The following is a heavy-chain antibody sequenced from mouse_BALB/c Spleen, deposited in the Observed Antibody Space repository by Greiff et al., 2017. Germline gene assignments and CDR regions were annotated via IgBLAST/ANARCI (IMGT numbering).Heavy chain of an antibody. J-gene: IGHJ2*01. D-gene: IGHD2-1*01. V-gene: IGHV5-6-5*01. CDR3: ARVGKGDY. Sequence: RVKGRFIISRDNARNILYLQMSSLRSEDTAMYYCARVGKGDYWGQGTTLTVSS.